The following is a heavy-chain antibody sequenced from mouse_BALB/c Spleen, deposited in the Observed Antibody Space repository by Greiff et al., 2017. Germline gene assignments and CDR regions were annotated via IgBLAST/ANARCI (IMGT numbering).Heavy chain of an antibody. D-gene: IGHD1-1*01. V-gene: IGHV1-31*01. Sequence: EVKLLESGPELVKPGASVKISCKASGYSFTGYYMHWVKQSHVKSLEWIGRINPYNGATSYNQNFKDKASLTVDKSSSTAYMELHSLTSEDSAVYYCAREGTTVVAPYFDYWGQGTTLTVSS. CDR2: INPYNGAT. CDR1: GYSFTGYY. CDR3: AREGTTVVAPYFDY. J-gene: IGHJ2*01.